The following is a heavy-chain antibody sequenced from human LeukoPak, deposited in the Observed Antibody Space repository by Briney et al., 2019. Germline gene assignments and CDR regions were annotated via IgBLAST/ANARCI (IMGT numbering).Heavy chain of an antibody. J-gene: IGHJ4*02. CDR3: ARGSYYGDHDY. CDR2: IYTSGST. Sequence: SETLSLTCTVSGGSISSYYWSWIRQPAGKGLEWIGRIYTSGSTNYSPSLKSRVTMSVDTSKNQFSLNLSSVTAADTAVYYCARGSYYGDHDYRGQGTLVTVSS. CDR1: GGSISSYY. D-gene: IGHD4-17*01. V-gene: IGHV4-4*07.